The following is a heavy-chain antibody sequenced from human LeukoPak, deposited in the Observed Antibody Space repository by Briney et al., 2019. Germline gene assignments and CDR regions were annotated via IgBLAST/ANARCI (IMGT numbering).Heavy chain of an antibody. J-gene: IGHJ4*02. Sequence: GGCLSLLCAASGFTFNNYGMHCVRQARGKGLEGVAVISYDGRNKHCPESVKGRFTFCREISTDTLCRQMDSLSSEDTAVFYCAKGPLRGTAAAIDYWGQGTLVTVPT. CDR1: GFTFNNYG. CDR2: ISYDGRNK. CDR3: AKGPLRGTAAAIDY. V-gene: IGHV3-30*18. D-gene: IGHD2-2*01.